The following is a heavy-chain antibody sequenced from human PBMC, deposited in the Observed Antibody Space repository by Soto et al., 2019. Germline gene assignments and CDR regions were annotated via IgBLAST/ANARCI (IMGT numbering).Heavy chain of an antibody. J-gene: IGHJ6*02. V-gene: IGHV1-18*01. CDR1: GYTFTIYG. Sequence: QVQLVQSGGEVKKPGASVKVSCKASGYTFTIYGINWMRQAPGQGLEWMGWISPDNGNTNYAQKLQGRVTMTTDTSTRRAYMELRSLRSDDTAVYYCAGALGYCGYAGMEVWGQGTTVAVSS. CDR3: AGALGYCGYAGMEV. D-gene: IGHD5-12*01. CDR2: ISPDNGNT.